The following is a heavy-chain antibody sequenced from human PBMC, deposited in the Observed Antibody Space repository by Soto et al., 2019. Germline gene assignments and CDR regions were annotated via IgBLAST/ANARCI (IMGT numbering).Heavy chain of an antibody. D-gene: IGHD2-2*01. CDR1: GFTFSSYA. V-gene: IGHV3-23*01. J-gene: IGHJ4*02. CDR2: ISGSGGST. CDR3: AKLLGSPYCSSTSCLGDYYFDY. Sequence: PGGSLRLSCAASGFTFSSYAMSWVRQAPGKGLEWVSAISGSGGSTYYADTVKGRFTISRDNSKNTLYLQMNSLRAEDTAVFYCAKLLGSPYCSSTSCLGDYYFDYWGQGTLVTVSS.